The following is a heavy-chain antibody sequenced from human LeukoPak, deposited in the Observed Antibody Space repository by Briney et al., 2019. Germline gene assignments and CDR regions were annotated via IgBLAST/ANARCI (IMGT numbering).Heavy chain of an antibody. J-gene: IGHJ3*02. CDR1: GDSISNTY. CDR3: ARQPPYYDSSGDAFDI. Sequence: SETLSLTCTVSGDSISNTYWSWVRQPPGKGLEWVGYIYYSGSTNYNPSLKSRVTISVDTSKNQFSLKLSSVTAADTAVYYCARQPPYYDSSGDAFDIWGQGTMVTVSS. CDR2: IYYSGST. D-gene: IGHD3-22*01. V-gene: IGHV4-59*08.